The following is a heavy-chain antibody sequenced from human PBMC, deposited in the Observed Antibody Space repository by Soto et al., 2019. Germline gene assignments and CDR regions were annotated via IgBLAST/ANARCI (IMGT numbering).Heavy chain of an antibody. V-gene: IGHV3-64D*06. CDR1: GFTFSTYA. Sequence: EVQLVDSGGGLVQPGGSLRLSCSVSGFTFSTYAMHWVRQAPGKGLEYVSSISNNGGSTYYADSVKGRFTISRDNSKNTLYLHISSLRGEDTAVYYCVKEAQSGNYDFWSGYRNWFDPWGQGTLVTVSS. D-gene: IGHD3-3*01. CDR2: ISNNGGST. J-gene: IGHJ5*02. CDR3: VKEAQSGNYDFWSGYRNWFDP.